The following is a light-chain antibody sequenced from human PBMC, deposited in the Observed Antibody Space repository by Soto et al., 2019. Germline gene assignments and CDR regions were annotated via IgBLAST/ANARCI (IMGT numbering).Light chain of an antibody. J-gene: IGKJ5*01. Sequence: EIVLTQSPGTLSLSPGERALLSCRASQRVSGNYLAWYQQKPGQAPRVLIYAASSRATGIPDRFGGSGSGTDFALTISRLEPEDFALYYCQQYGASPITFGQGTRLEIK. CDR3: QQYGASPIT. CDR1: QRVSGNY. V-gene: IGKV3-20*01. CDR2: AAS.